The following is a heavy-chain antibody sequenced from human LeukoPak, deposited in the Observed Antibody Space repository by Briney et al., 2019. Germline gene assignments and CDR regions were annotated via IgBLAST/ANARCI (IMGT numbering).Heavy chain of an antibody. Sequence: GASLRLSCEASGFTFSSYAMAWVRQAPGKGLEWVSSISGSGGSTYYAGSVKGRFTISRDNSENTVYLQMHSLRAEDTAEYFCTAGIAVSGSNFDCWGQGTLVTVSS. CDR3: TAGIAVSGSNFDC. D-gene: IGHD6-19*01. CDR1: GFTFSSYA. J-gene: IGHJ4*02. CDR2: ISGSGGST. V-gene: IGHV3-23*01.